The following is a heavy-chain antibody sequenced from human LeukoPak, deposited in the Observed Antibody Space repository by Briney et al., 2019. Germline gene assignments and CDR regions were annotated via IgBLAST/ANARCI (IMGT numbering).Heavy chain of an antibody. V-gene: IGHV3-73*01. CDR2: IRSKADSYAT. CDR3: PTFPSGSWSAY. D-gene: IGHD1-26*01. J-gene: IGHJ4*02. Sequence: GGSLTLSCAASGFTFSDSGMHWVRQASGKGLEWVGHIRSKADSYATVYAASVKGRFTITRDDSENTAYLQMNSLKTEDTAVYYCPTFPSGSWSAYWGQGTLVTVSS. CDR1: GFTFSDSG.